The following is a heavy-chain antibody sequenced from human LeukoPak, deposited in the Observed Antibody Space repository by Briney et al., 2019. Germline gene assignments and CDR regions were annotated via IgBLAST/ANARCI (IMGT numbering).Heavy chain of an antibody. V-gene: IGHV1-69*13. Sequence: SVKVSCKASGGTFSSYAISWVRQAPGQGLEWMGGIIPIFGTANYAQKFQGRVTITADESTSTAYMELSSLRSEDTAVYYCASKDIVVVPAAVSTVYYYNMDVWGKGTTVTVSS. CDR2: IIPIFGTA. CDR3: ASKDIVVVPAAVSTVYYYNMDV. J-gene: IGHJ6*03. D-gene: IGHD2-2*01. CDR1: GGTFSSYA.